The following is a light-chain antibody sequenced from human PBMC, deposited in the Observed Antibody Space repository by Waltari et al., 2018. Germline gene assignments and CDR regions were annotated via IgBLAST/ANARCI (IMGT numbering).Light chain of an antibody. CDR2: GAS. Sequence: EIVMTQSPATLSVSPGERATLSCRASQSVSSNLAWYQQKPGQAPRPLIYGASTRATGIPTRFSGSESGTEFTRTISSLQSEDFAVYYCQQYNNWPPAYTFGQGTKLEIK. CDR3: QQYNNWPPAYT. J-gene: IGKJ2*01. V-gene: IGKV3-15*01. CDR1: QSVSSN.